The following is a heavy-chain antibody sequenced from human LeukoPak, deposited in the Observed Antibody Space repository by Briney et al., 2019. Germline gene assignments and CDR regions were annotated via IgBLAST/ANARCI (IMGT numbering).Heavy chain of an antibody. CDR2: IYYSGST. V-gene: IGHV4-59*01. CDR1: GGSISSYY. D-gene: IGHD3-22*01. Sequence: SETLSLTCSVSGGSISSYYWSWSRQPPGKGLEWIGYIYYSGSTDYNPSLKSRVTISVDTSKNQFSLKLSSVTAADTAVYYCARVMGDYYDSSGYYRRSDVFDIWGQGTMLIVSS. J-gene: IGHJ3*02. CDR3: ARVMGDYYDSSGYYRRSDVFDI.